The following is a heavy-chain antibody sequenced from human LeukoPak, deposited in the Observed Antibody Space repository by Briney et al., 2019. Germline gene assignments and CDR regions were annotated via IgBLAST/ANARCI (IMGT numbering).Heavy chain of an antibody. Sequence: GGSLRLSCAASGFTFSNYAMSWVRQAPGKGLEWVSSISSSSSYIHYADSVKGRFTISRDNAKNSLYLQMNSLRAEDTAVYYCATAYDSSGYYYWVPNYWGQGTLVTVSS. V-gene: IGHV3-21*01. CDR2: ISSSSSYI. J-gene: IGHJ4*02. D-gene: IGHD3-22*01. CDR1: GFTFSNYA. CDR3: ATAYDSSGYYYWVPNY.